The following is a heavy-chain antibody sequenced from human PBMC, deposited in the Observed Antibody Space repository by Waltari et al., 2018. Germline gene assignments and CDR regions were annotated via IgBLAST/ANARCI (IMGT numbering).Heavy chain of an antibody. CDR1: GYTFTSYY. J-gene: IGHJ3*02. Sequence: QVQLVQSGAEVKKPGASVKVSCQASGYTFTSYYMHWVRQAPGQGLEWMGIINPSGGSTSYAQKFQGRVTMTRDTSTSTVYMELSSLRSEDTAVYYCARVDYYDSSGYFMSEAAFDIWGQGTMVTVSS. V-gene: IGHV1-46*01. CDR2: INPSGGST. D-gene: IGHD3-22*01. CDR3: ARVDYYDSSGYFMSEAAFDI.